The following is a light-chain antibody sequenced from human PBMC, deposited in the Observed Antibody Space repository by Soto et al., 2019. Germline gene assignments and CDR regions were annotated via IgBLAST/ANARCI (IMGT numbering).Light chain of an antibody. CDR2: ENN. Sequence: QSVLTQPPSVSAAPGQKVTISCSGSSSNIGNNYVSWYQQLPGTAPKLLIYENNKRPSGIPDRFSGSKSGTSATLGITGLQTGDEADYYCGTWASSLSARGVFGTGTKLTVL. J-gene: IGLJ1*01. CDR3: GTWASSLSARGV. CDR1: SSNIGNNY. V-gene: IGLV1-51*02.